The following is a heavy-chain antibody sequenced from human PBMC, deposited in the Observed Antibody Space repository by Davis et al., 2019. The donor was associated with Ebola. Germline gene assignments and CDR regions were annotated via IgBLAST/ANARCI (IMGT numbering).Heavy chain of an antibody. CDR2: INHSGST. CDR3: ARTLNYDFWSGSIVGTNWFDP. CDR1: GGSISSSSYY. V-gene: IGHV4-39*07. D-gene: IGHD3-3*01. J-gene: IGHJ5*02. Sequence: SETLSLTCTVSGGSISSSSYYWGWIRQPPGKGLEWIGEINHSGSTNYNPSLKSRVTISVDTSKNQFSLKLSSVTAADTAVYYCARTLNYDFWSGSIVGTNWFDPWGQGTLVTVSS.